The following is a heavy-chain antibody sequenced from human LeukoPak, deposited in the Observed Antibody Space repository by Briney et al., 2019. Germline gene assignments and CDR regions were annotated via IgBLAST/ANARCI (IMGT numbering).Heavy chain of an antibody. Sequence: GGSPRLSCSASGFIVNNYYMTWVRQAPGKGLECVSILYSGGMTYYADSVKGRFTISADNSKNTVNLQMNSLRVEDTAIYYCARMFGGNYYGYYFDNWGQGSMLTVSS. J-gene: IGHJ4*02. V-gene: IGHV3-53*01. D-gene: IGHD5-12*01. CDR2: LYSGGMT. CDR1: GFIVNNYY. CDR3: ARMFGGNYYGYYFDN.